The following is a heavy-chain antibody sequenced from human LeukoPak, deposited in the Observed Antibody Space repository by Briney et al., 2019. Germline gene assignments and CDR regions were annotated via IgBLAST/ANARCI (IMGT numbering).Heavy chain of an antibody. CDR1: GFTFSSYA. D-gene: IGHD4-23*01. CDR3: AKYAPPTTVVTRFFDY. Sequence: SGGSLRLSCAASGFTFSSYAMTWVRQAPGKGLEWVSVIGYSGGDIQYADSVKGRFTISRDNSKNTLYLQMSSLRVEDTAVYYCAKYAPPTTVVTRFFDYWGQGTLVTVSS. V-gene: IGHV3-23*01. J-gene: IGHJ4*02. CDR2: IGYSGGDI.